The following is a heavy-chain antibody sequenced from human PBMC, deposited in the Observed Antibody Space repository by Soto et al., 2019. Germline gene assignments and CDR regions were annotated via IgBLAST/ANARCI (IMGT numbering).Heavy chain of an antibody. CDR2: IDPSDSYT. J-gene: IGHJ4*02. D-gene: IGHD5-12*01. Sequence: RGESLKISCKGSGYSFTSYLNSWVRQMPGKGLEWMGRIDPSDSYTNYSPSFQGHVTISADKSITAAYLQRSSLKASDTAMYYCARDLGDGYNGEHFDSWGQGTLVTVSS. CDR3: ARDLGDGYNGEHFDS. CDR1: GYSFTSYL. V-gene: IGHV5-10-1*01.